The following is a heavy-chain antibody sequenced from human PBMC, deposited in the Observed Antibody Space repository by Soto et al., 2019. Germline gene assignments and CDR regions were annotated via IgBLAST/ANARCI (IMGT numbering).Heavy chain of an antibody. Sequence: QVQLQESGPGLVKPSETLSLTCTVSGGSITRGGYFWSWTRQHPGKGLEWIGYIYNNGTTYYNPSLKSRVTISVDTSKNQFSLKLTSVTAADTAVYYCARDPAPWGQGTLVTVSS. J-gene: IGHJ5*02. V-gene: IGHV4-31*03. CDR3: ARDPAP. CDR2: IYNNGTT. CDR1: GGSITRGGYF.